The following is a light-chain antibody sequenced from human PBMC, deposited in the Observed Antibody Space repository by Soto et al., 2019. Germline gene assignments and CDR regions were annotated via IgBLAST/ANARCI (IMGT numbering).Light chain of an antibody. Sequence: SVLPQPPPVSGAARQGVTISCTGSSSNIVADYAVHLXQHLPGTDRKLLITGDTRRPSGVPDRFSGSKSGASASLAITGLQAEDEADYDCQSYDSRLSGSGFGTGTKVTV. CDR2: GDT. J-gene: IGLJ1*01. CDR3: QSYDSRLSGSG. CDR1: SSNIVADYA. V-gene: IGLV1-40*01.